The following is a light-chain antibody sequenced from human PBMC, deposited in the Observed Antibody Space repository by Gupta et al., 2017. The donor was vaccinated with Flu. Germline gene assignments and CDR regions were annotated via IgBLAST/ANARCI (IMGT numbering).Light chain of an antibody. V-gene: IGKV3-20*01. CDR3: QQYSGSPLT. CDR2: GAS. J-gene: IGKJ4*01. CDR1: QSVSSGY. Sequence: EIVLTQSPGTLSLSPGERATLSCRARQSVSSGYLAWYQQKPGQAPRLLIYGASNRATGIPDRFSGSGSGTEFTLTISRLEPEDFAVYYCQQYSGSPLTFGRGTKVEI.